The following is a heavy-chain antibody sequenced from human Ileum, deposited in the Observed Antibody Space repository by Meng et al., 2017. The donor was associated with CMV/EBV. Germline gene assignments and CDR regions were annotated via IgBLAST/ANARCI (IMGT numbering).Heavy chain of an antibody. CDR3: ARDRTDYYDSSFYYPNWFDP. V-gene: IGHV1-2*02. D-gene: IGHD3-22*01. J-gene: IGHJ5*02. CDR2: ISPNSGGT. CDR1: GYTFIAHY. Sequence: ASVKVSCKASGYTFIAHYIHWFRQAPGQGLEWMGWISPNSGGTNYAQKFQGRVTMTRDTSISTTYMELSILRSDDTAVYYCARDRTDYYDSSFYYPNWFDPWGQGTLVTVSS.